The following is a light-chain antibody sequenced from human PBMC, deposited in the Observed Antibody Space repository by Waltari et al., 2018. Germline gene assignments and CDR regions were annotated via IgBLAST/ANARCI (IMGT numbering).Light chain of an antibody. CDR1: QSVSRA. Sequence: ELVLTQSPGTLSLSLGERATVSCRGSQSVSRALAWYQQKPGQAPRLLIYGASTRATGIQDRFSGSGSGTDISLTISRLEPDDFAVYFCQHYLRLPVTFGQGTTVEI. J-gene: IGKJ1*01. CDR3: QHYLRLPVT. CDR2: GAS. V-gene: IGKV3-20*01.